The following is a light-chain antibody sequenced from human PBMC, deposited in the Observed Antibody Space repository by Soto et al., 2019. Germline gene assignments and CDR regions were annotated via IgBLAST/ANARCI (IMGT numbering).Light chain of an antibody. CDR1: QTIDTY. J-gene: IGKJ1*01. V-gene: IGKV1-39*01. CDR3: QQSYTTPRT. Sequence: DIQMTQSPSSLSASVGDTVTITCRASQTIDTYVNWYQQKPGKAPKLLIYSASTLQRGVPSSFSGSGSGTDFTLTISGLQPEDLATYYCQQSYTTPRTFGQGTKVDIK. CDR2: SAS.